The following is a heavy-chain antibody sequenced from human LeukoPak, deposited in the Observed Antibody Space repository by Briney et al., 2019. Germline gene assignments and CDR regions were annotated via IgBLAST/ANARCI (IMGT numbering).Heavy chain of an antibody. J-gene: IGHJ6*02. D-gene: IGHD6-19*01. CDR2: IIPIFGTA. V-gene: IGHV1-69*13. CDR3: ARDSAGYYYYGMDV. CDR1: GGTFSSYA. Sequence: SVNVSCKASGGTFSSYAISWVRQAPGQGLEWMGGIIPIFGTANYAQMFQGRVTITADESTSTAYMELSSLRSEDTAVYYCARDSAGYYYYGMDVWGQGTTVTVSS.